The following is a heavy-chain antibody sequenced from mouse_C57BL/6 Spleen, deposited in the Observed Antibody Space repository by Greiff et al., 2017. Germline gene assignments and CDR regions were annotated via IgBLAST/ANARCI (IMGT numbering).Heavy chain of an antibody. CDR3: ARRSGYYYAMDY. V-gene: IGHV1-64*01. J-gene: IGHJ4*01. CDR2: IHPNSGST. Sequence: QVQLQQPGAELVKPGASVKLSCKASGYTFTSYWMHWVKQRPGPGLEWIGMIHPNSGSTNYNEKFKSKATLTVDKSYSTAYMQLSSLTSEDSAVYYCARRSGYYYAMDYWGQGTSVTVSS. D-gene: IGHD6-1*01. CDR1: GYTFTSYW.